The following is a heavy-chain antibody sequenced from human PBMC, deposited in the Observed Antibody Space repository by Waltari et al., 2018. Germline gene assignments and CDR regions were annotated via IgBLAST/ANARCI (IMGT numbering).Heavy chain of an antibody. V-gene: IGHV1-69-2*01. Sequence: EVQLVQSGAEGKKPGATVKISCRVSGYPFTDYYMPWGQQAPGKGLEWMGLVDPEDGETIYAEKFQGRVTITADTSTDTAYMELSSLRSEDTAVYYCATLSPGGDCCHWYFDLWGRGTLVTVSS. CDR3: ATLSPGGDCCHWYFDL. CDR1: GYPFTDYY. D-gene: IGHD2-21*01. J-gene: IGHJ2*01. CDR2: VDPEDGET.